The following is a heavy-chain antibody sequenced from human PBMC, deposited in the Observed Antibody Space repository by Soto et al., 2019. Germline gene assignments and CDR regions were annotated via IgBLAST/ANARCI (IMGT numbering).Heavy chain of an antibody. D-gene: IGHD3-16*02. V-gene: IGHV4-59*01. CDR1: GGSISSYY. J-gene: IGHJ4*02. CDR2: IYYSGST. Sequence: PSETLSLTCTVSGGSISSYYWSWIRQPPVKGLEWIGYIYYSGSTNYNPSHKSRVTISVDTSKNQFSLKLSSVTAADTAVYYCARDIGYDYVWGSYRSHLYYFDYWGQGTLVTVSS. CDR3: ARDIGYDYVWGSYRSHLYYFDY.